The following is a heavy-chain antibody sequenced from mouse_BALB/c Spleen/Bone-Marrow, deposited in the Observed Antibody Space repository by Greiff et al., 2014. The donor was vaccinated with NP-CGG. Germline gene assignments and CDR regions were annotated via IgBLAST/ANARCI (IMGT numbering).Heavy chain of an antibody. CDR1: GYTFTSYW. CDR3: ARGDYDYDDWFAY. J-gene: IGHJ3*01. V-gene: IGHV1-87*01. D-gene: IGHD2-4*01. CDR2: IYPGDGDT. Sequence: VQLQQSGAELARPGASVKLSCKASGYTFTSYWMQWVKQRPGQGLEWIGAIYPGDGDTRYTQKFKGKATLTADKSSSTAYMQLSSXXXEDSAVYYCARGDYDYDDWFAYWGQGTLVTVSA.